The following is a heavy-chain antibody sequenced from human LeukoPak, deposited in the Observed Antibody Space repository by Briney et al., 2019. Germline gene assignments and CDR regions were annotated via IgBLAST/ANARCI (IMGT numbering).Heavy chain of an antibody. CDR1: GFTFNYAW. CDR2: TVSEIDGGTT. Sequence: GGSLRLSCAASGFTFNYAWMSWVRQVPGKGLEWVGQTVSEIDGGTTDYAAPVKGRFTISRDDSKNTLYLQMNSLKTEDTAVYYCTTLGLTGYYAFDYWGQGSLVTVSS. J-gene: IGHJ4*02. CDR3: TTLGLTGYYAFDY. V-gene: IGHV3-15*04. D-gene: IGHD3-9*01.